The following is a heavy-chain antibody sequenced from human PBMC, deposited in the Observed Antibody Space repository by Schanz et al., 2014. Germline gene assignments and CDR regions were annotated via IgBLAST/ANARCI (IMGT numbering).Heavy chain of an antibody. CDR1: GFTFSSYS. Sequence: EVQLVESGGGLVQPGGSLRLSCSASGFTFSSYSMYWVRQAPGKGLEWVSYISGSSSTKYYADSVKGRFTISRDNGETSVYLQINSLRSEDTAMYYCARDYYDSSGYYYCDYWGQGTLVTVSS. V-gene: IGHV3-48*04. J-gene: IGHJ4*02. CDR2: ISGSSSTK. D-gene: IGHD3-22*01. CDR3: ARDYYDSSGYYYCDY.